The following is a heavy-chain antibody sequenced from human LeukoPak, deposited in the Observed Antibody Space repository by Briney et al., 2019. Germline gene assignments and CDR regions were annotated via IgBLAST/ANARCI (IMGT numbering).Heavy chain of an antibody. J-gene: IGHJ4*02. CDR1: GFTFSSYK. CDR2: ISSSGSTI. Sequence: PGGSLRLSCAASGFTFSSYKMNWVRQAPGKGLEWVSYISSSGSTIYYADSVKGRFTISRDNAKNSLYLQMNSLGAEDTAVYYCAREGQLWRHFDYWGQGTLVTVSS. V-gene: IGHV3-48*03. D-gene: IGHD5-18*01. CDR3: AREGQLWRHFDY.